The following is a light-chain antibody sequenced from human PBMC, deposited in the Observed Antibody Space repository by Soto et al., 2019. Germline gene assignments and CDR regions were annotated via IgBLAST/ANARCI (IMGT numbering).Light chain of an antibody. CDR2: DTS. J-gene: IGKJ1*01. V-gene: IGKV3-20*01. Sequence: EIVLTQSPGTLSLSPGERATLSCRASQSVSRNFLAWYQQKPGQAPRLLMYDTSSRASGIPDRFSGSGSVTDFTLTISRLEPEDFAVYYCQQFDESRQVWTFGQGTKVDIK. CDR3: QQFDESRQVWT. CDR1: QSVSRNF.